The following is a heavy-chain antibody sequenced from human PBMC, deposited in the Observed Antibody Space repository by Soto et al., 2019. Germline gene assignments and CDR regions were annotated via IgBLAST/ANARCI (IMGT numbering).Heavy chain of an antibody. V-gene: IGHV1-18*01. J-gene: IGHJ1*01. CDR2: ISGYNGET. CDR3: ARGGSSWSAEYYQH. CDR1: GYTFSNYG. D-gene: IGHD6-13*01. Sequence: GASVKVSCKASGYTFSNYGINWVRQAPGQGPEWMGWISGYNGETKYAQSLHGRATMTTDTPTSTAYMELRSLRSDDTAVYYCARGGSSWSAEYYQHWGQGTLVTVSS.